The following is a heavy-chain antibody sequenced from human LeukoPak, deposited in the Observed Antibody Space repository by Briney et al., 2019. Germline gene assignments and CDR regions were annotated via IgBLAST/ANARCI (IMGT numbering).Heavy chain of an antibody. CDR1: GFTFSRYQ. CDR2: VEQDGDKK. D-gene: IGHD3-10*01. J-gene: IGHJ4*02. CDR3: AKGLNTNFGSGSYYNEYSFDY. Sequence: RGSLRLSCAASGFTFSRYQMTWGRQAPGEGLEWVAKVEQDGDKKYYVDSVKGRFTISRDNSKNTLYLQMNSLRAEDTAVYYCAKGLNTNFGSGSYYNEYSFDYWGQGTLVTVSS. V-gene: IGHV3-7*03.